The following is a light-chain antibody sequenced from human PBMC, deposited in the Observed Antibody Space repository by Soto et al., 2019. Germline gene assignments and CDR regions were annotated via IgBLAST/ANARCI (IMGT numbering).Light chain of an antibody. CDR2: GAS. J-gene: IGKJ4*01. CDR1: QSVSSSY. V-gene: IGKV3-20*01. CDR3: HHYGSSPGLT. Sequence: EIVLTQSPGTLSLSPGERATLSCRASQSVSSSYLAWYQQKPGQAPRLLIYGASSRATGIPDRFSGSGSGTDFTLTISRLVPEDFAVYYCHHYGSSPGLTFGGGTKVEIK.